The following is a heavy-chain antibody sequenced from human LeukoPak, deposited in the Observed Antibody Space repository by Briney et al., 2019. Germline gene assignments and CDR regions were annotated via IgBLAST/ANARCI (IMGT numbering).Heavy chain of an antibody. J-gene: IGHJ5*02. V-gene: IGHV1-18*01. Sequence: ASVKVSCKASGYTFTSHAISWVRQAPGQGLEWMGWISGHNGKTIYAQKFQGRVTMTTDTSTSTAYMELKSLRSDDTAVYYCARLTVVMVYSIQENWLDPWGQGTLVTVSS. CDR1: GYTFTSHA. CDR3: ARLTVVMVYSIQENWLDP. D-gene: IGHD2-8*01. CDR2: ISGHNGKT.